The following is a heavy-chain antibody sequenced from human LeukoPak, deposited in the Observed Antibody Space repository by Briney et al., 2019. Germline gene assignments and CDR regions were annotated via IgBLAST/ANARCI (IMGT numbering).Heavy chain of an antibody. J-gene: IGHJ5*02. CDR3: ARDRGIVSYGFQYNWFDP. CDR2: IIPIFGTA. Sequence: SVKVSCKASGGTFSSYAISWVRQAPGQGLEWMGGIIPIFGTANYAQKFQGRVTITADESTSTAYMELSSLRSEDTAVYYCARDRGIVSYGFQYNWFDPWGQGTLVTVSS. V-gene: IGHV1-69*13. D-gene: IGHD5-18*01. CDR1: GGTFSSYA.